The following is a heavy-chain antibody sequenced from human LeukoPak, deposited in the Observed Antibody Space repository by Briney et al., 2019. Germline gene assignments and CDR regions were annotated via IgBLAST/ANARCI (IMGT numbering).Heavy chain of an antibody. J-gene: IGHJ6*02. CDR2: ISYDGSNK. CDR3: AKDIVGYDFWSGYLQYYYYYYGMDV. CDR1: GFTFSSYG. V-gene: IGHV3-30*18. D-gene: IGHD3-3*01. Sequence: GVSLRLSCAASGFTFSSYGMHWVRQAPGKGLEWVAVISYDGSNKYYADSVKGRFTISRDNSKNTLYLQMNSLRAEDTAVYYCAKDIVGYDFWSGYLQYYYYYYGMDVWGQGTTVTVSS.